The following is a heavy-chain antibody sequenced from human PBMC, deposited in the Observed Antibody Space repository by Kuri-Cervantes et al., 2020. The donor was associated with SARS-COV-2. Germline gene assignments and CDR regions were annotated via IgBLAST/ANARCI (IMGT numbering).Heavy chain of an antibody. V-gene: IGHV3-74*01. J-gene: IGHJ4*02. CDR2: INPDGSYT. CDR1: GFTFNGHW. D-gene: IGHD1-1*01. Sequence: LSLTCAASGFTFNGHWIHWVRQAPGEGPVWDSRINPDGSYTNNADSVKGRFTLARDNDQNLLFLQMNSLRAEDTAVYYCVREGEHWNFDYWGQGTLVTVSS. CDR3: VREGEHWNFDY.